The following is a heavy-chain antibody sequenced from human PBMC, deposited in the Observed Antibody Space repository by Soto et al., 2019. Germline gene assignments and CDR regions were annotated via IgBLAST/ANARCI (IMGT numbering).Heavy chain of an antibody. CDR1: GFTFSSYG. D-gene: IGHD1-1*01. Sequence: RGSLRLSCAASGFTFSSYGMHWVRHAPGKGLEWVAVIWYDGTKKYYTHSVKGRFTISRDNSKNTLYLQMNSLRAADTAVYYCARDVVLSNDLDDGFDIWGQGTMVTVSS. V-gene: IGHV3-33*01. J-gene: IGHJ3*02. CDR3: ARDVVLSNDLDDGFDI. CDR2: IWYDGTKK.